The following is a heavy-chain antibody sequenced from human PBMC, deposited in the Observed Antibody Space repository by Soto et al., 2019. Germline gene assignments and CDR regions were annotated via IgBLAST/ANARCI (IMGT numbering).Heavy chain of an antibody. CDR3: ARGDTYHIVVVPAANAFDI. CDR2: MNPNSGNT. V-gene: IGHV1-8*01. Sequence: QVQLVQSGAEVKKPGASVKVSCKASGYTFTSYDINWVRQATGQGLEWMGWMNPNSGNTGYAQKFQGRVTMTRNTSISTAYMELSSLRSEDTAVYYCARGDTYHIVVVPAANAFDIWGQGTMVTVSS. J-gene: IGHJ3*02. D-gene: IGHD2-2*01. CDR1: GYTFTSYD.